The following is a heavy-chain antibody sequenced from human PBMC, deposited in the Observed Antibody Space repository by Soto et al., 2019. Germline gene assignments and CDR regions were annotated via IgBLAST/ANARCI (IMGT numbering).Heavy chain of an antibody. CDR2: IGTAGDT. Sequence: GGSLRLSCAASGFTFSSYDMHWVRQATGKGLEWVSAIGTAGDTYYPGSVKGRFTISRENAKNSLYLQMNSLRAEDTAVYYCARVSQGEGLQPSYQLLNFYGMDVWGQGTTVTVSS. D-gene: IGHD2-2*01. CDR1: GFTFSSYD. J-gene: IGHJ6*02. V-gene: IGHV3-13*01. CDR3: ARVSQGEGLQPSYQLLNFYGMDV.